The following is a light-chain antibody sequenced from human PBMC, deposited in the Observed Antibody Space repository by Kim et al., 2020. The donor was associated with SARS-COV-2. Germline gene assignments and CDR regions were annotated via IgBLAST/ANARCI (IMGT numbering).Light chain of an antibody. CDR3: QQSYSTPRT. V-gene: IGKV1-39*01. Sequence: DIQMTQSPSSLSASVGDRVTITCRASQSISRFLDWYQQKPGKAPKVLIYAASSLQSGVPSRFSGTGSGTDFTLIISSLQPEDFATYFCQQSYSTPRTFGQGTKVDIK. CDR2: AAS. J-gene: IGKJ1*01. CDR1: QSISRF.